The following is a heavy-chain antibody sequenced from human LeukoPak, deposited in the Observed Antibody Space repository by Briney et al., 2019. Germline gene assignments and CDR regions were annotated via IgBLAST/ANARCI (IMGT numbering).Heavy chain of an antibody. V-gene: IGHV5-51*01. D-gene: IGHD4-23*01. Sequence: GESLKISCKGSGNSFNSDWIGWVRQMPGKGLEWMGIIYPGDSDTRYSPSFQGQVTISADKSISTAYLQWSSLKASDTAMYYCARAPKVTGLNWFDPWGQGTLVTVSS. J-gene: IGHJ5*02. CDR1: GNSFNSDW. CDR3: ARAPKVTGLNWFDP. CDR2: IYPGDSDT.